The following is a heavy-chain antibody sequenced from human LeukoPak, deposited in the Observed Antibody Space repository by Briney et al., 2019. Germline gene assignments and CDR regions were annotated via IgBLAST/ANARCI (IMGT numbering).Heavy chain of an antibody. D-gene: IGHD4-17*01. Sequence: SETLSLTCTVSGGSISSYYWSWIRQPAGKGLEWIGRIYTSGSTNYNPSLKSRVTMSVDTSKNQFSLKLSSVTAADTAVYYCARTSDYGDYEALDYWGQGTLVTVSS. CDR2: IYTSGST. CDR3: ARTSDYGDYEALDY. J-gene: IGHJ4*02. V-gene: IGHV4-4*07. CDR1: GGSISSYY.